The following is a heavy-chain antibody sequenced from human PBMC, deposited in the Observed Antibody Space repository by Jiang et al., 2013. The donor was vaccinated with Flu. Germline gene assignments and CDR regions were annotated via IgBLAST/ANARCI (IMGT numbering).Heavy chain of an antibody. J-gene: IGHJ4*02. CDR2: IYYSGST. Sequence: LLKPSETLSLTCTVSGGSISSYYWSWIRQPPGKGLEWIGYIYYSGSTNYNPSLKSRVTISVDTSKNQFSLKLSSVTAADTAVYYCASITNRRDGRLDYWGQGTLVTVSS. CDR3: ASITNRRDGRLDY. V-gene: IGHV4-59*01. CDR1: GGSISSYY. D-gene: IGHD5-24*01.